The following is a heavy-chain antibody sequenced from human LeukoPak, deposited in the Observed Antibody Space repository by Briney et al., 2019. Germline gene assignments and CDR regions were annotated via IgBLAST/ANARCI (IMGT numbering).Heavy chain of an antibody. D-gene: IGHD1-7*01. Sequence: SGGSLRLSCATSGLTFRTTWMHWVRQAPGKGLMWVSRMNGEGTTIDYAGSVKGRFTVSRDYAKNTLFLQMNNLRTEDTALYFCATARNFRFEYWGQGSLVIVSA. J-gene: IGHJ4*02. V-gene: IGHV3-74*01. CDR2: MNGEGTTI. CDR3: ATARNFRFEY. CDR1: GLTFRTTW.